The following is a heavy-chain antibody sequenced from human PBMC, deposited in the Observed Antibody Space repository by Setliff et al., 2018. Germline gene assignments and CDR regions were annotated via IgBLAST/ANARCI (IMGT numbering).Heavy chain of an antibody. J-gene: IGHJ6*02. D-gene: IGHD2-2*01. CDR1: GFTFSSYS. V-gene: IGHV3-48*04. CDR3: ARVSYCSSTSCDYYYYGMDV. Sequence: GGSLRLSCAASGFTFSSYSMNWVRQAPGKGLEWVSYISSGSSTIYYADSVKGRFTISRDNAKNSLYLQMNSLRAEDTAVYYCARVSYCSSTSCDYYYYGMDVWGQGTTVTVSS. CDR2: ISSGSSTI.